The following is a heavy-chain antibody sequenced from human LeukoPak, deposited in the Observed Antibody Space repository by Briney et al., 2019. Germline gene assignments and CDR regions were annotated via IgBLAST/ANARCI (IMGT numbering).Heavy chain of an antibody. J-gene: IGHJ4*02. D-gene: IGHD3-10*01. V-gene: IGHV3-48*04. CDR3: ATAPMGSGRLPFFDY. CDR2: VSSSGTI. CDR1: GFTVNTCS. Sequence: GGSLRLSCAASGFTVNTCSMNWVRQAPGQGLEWISYVSSSGTIYYADSVKGRFTVSRDNAQNSLFLQMSSLRVDDTAVYYCATAPMGSGRLPFFDYWGQGTLVTVSS.